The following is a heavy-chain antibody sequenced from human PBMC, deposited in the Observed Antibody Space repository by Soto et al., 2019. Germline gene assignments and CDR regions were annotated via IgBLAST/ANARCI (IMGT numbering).Heavy chain of an antibody. CDR2: LDPEDDET. J-gene: IGHJ2*01. V-gene: IGHV1-24*01. D-gene: IGHD3-16*02. Sequence: QVQLVQSGAEVKKPGASVKVSCKVSGYTLTELSMHWVRQAPGKGLEWMGGLDPEDDETIYAQKFQGRVTMTEDTSTDTAYMELSSLRSEDTAVYYCATRDYVWGSYRYWYFDLWGRGTLVTVSS. CDR1: GYTLTELS. CDR3: ATRDYVWGSYRYWYFDL.